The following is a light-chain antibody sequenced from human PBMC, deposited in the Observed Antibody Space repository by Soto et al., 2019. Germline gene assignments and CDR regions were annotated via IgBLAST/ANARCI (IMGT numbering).Light chain of an antibody. CDR2: EVT. J-gene: IGLJ1*01. Sequence: QSVLTQHASVSGSPGQSITISCTGASTDIGAYKYVSWYQQHPGNAPRLIIYEVTNRPSGISHRFSGSKSGNTASLTISGLQAEDEADYYCFSYTSRTTLYVFGTGTKVTVL. V-gene: IGLV2-14*01. CDR1: STDIGAYKY. CDR3: FSYTSRTTLYV.